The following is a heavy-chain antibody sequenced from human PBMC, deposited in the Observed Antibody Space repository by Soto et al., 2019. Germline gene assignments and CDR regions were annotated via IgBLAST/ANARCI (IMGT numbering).Heavy chain of an antibody. CDR2: IDTSGST. V-gene: IGHV4-4*07. Sequence: GHLKESAPGLLRPSGPLSPPCSVPGGPISTSYSNWFRKPAGRDLEGIGRIDTSGSTNYNPSLKSRVTMSVDTSKNQFSLKLSSVTAADTAVYYCARGGHDLWSGPFDYWGQGTPVNVSS. D-gene: IGHD3-3*01. CDR3: ARGGHDLWSGPFDY. CDR1: GGPISTSY. J-gene: IGHJ4*02.